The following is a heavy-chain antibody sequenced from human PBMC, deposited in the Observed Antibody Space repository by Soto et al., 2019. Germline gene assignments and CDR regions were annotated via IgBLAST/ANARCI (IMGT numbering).Heavy chain of an antibody. CDR2: IIPIFGTA. Sequence: ASVKVSCKASGGTFSSYAISWLRQSPGQGLEWMGGIIPIFGTANYAQKFQGRVTITADESTSTAYMELSSLRSEDTAVYYCASAQQLVGYYYYYYGMDVWGQGTTVTVSS. CDR1: GGTFSSYA. CDR3: ASAQQLVGYYYYYYGMDV. D-gene: IGHD6-6*01. J-gene: IGHJ6*02. V-gene: IGHV1-69*13.